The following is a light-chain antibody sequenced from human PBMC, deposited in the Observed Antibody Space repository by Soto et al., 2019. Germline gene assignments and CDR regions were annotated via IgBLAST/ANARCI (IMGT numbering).Light chain of an antibody. CDR1: QDVVKY. CDR3: QQTFRSPYT. Sequence: DIQMTQSPSSLSASVGDRVTISCRASQDVVKYLNWYQQQPGKAPNLLIYGASTLQSGVPSRFAGAGNGANFTLAISGLQPGDFATYYFQQTFRSPYTFGQGTRVEMK. J-gene: IGKJ2*01. V-gene: IGKV1-39*01. CDR2: GAS.